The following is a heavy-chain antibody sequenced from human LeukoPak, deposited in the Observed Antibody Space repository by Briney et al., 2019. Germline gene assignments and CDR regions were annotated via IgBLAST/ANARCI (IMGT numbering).Heavy chain of an antibody. CDR1: GFTFSSYW. Sequence: GGSLRLSCAASGFTFSSYWMHWVRQAPGKGLVWVSRINSDGSSTSYADSVRGRFSISGDNAKNTLYLQMNSLRAEDTAVYYCARGLSGYASSLGYWGQGTLVTVSA. D-gene: IGHD6-6*01. CDR2: INSDGSST. J-gene: IGHJ4*02. V-gene: IGHV3-74*01. CDR3: ARGLSGYASSLGY.